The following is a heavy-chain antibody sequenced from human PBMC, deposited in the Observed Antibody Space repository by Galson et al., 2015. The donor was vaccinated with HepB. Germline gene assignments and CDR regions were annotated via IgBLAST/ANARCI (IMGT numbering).Heavy chain of an antibody. J-gene: IGHJ4*02. CDR2: INSDGVGT. D-gene: IGHD6-19*01. Sequence: SLRLSCAASGFTFSNYAMHWVRQAPGKGLEYVSGINSDGVGTYYLDSVKGRFTVSRDNSKNALYLQMSGLRTDDTAAYYCVQRSSGWYLVWGQGTLVTVSS. V-gene: IGHV3-64D*06. CDR3: VQRSSGWYLV. CDR1: GFTFSNYA.